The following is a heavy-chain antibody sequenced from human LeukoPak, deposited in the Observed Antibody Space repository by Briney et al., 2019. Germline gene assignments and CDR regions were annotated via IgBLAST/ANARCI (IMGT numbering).Heavy chain of an antibody. V-gene: IGHV4-39*01. Sequence: SETLSLTCTVSGGSINTSSYYWGWIRQAPGKGLEWIGSMYYTGTLYYNPSLKSRVTMSVDTSKNQFSLKLGSVTAADTAVYYCARHEDIVTVPATSWFDPWGPGTLVTVSS. CDR2: MYYTGTL. CDR1: GGSINTSSYY. CDR3: ARHEDIVTVPATSWFDP. D-gene: IGHD2/OR15-2a*01. J-gene: IGHJ5*02.